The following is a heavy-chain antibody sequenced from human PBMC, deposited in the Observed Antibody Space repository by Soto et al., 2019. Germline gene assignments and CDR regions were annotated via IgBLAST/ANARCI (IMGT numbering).Heavy chain of an antibody. V-gene: IGHV3-48*02. CDR2: ISSSSSTI. Sequence: EVQLVESGGGLVQPGGSLRLPCAASGFTFSSYSMNWVRQAPGKGLEWVSYISSSSSTIYYADSVKGRFTISRDNAKNSLYLQMNSLRDEDTAVYYCARDLAAPAGPYYYYYGMDVWRQGTTVTVSS. J-gene: IGHJ6*02. D-gene: IGHD2-15*01. CDR1: GFTFSSYS. CDR3: ARDLAAPAGPYYYYYGMDV.